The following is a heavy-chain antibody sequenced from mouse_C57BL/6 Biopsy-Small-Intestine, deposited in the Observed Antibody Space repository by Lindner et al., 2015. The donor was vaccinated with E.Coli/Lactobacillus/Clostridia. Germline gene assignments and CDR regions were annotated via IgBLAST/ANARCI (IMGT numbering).Heavy chain of an antibody. Sequence: VQLQESGAELMKPGASVKLSCKATGYTFTGYWIEWVKQRPGHGLEWIGEILPGSGSNKYNDKFKGKATITEDTSSKTAYMQLSSLTTEDSAIYYCTRSGYGGDYFDYVGPRHHSHSLL. D-gene: IGHD2-10*02. CDR1: GYTFTGYW. V-gene: IGHV1-9*01. CDR2: ILPGSGSN. J-gene: IGHJ2*01. CDR3: TRSGYGGDYFDY.